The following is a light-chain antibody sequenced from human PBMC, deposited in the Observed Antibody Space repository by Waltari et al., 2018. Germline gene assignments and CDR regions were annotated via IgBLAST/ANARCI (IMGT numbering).Light chain of an antibody. Sequence: EIMLTQSPGTVSLSAGDRDTLSCRDSQLISLYLAWYQQKAGQAPTLLIIDASRRATGIPDRLSGSGSGTDFSLTISRLEPEDVAVYYCQKSGTLPATFGQGTKVEIK. CDR1: QLISLY. J-gene: IGKJ1*01. CDR3: QKSGTLPAT. V-gene: IGKV3-20*01. CDR2: DAS.